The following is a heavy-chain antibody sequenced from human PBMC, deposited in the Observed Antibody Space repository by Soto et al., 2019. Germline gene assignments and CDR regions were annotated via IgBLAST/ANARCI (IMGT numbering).Heavy chain of an antibody. J-gene: IGHJ5*02. CDR2: INSDGSST. CDR3: ARAPWIQRRNWFDP. D-gene: IGHD5-18*01. Sequence: EVQLVESGGGLVQPGGSLRLSCAASGFTFSSYWMHWVRQAPGKGLVWVSRINSDGSSTSYADSVKGRFTLSRDNAKNTLYLQMNSLRAEDTAVYYCARAPWIQRRNWFDPWGQGTLVAVSS. V-gene: IGHV3-74*01. CDR1: GFTFSSYW.